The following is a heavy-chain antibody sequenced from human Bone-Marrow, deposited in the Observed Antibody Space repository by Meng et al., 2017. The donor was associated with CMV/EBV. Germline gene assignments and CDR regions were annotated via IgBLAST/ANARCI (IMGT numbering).Heavy chain of an antibody. V-gene: IGHV1-69*02. D-gene: IGHD6-25*01. CDR3: ASHPRQRAPYDY. CDR1: GGIFSSYT. J-gene: IGHJ4*02. CDR2: IIPILGIA. Sequence: SVKVSCKASGGIFSSYTINWVRQAPGQGLEWMGRIIPILGIANYAQKFQGRVTITADTSTSTAYMELNSLRSEDTAVYYCASHPRQRAPYDYWGQGTLVTVSS.